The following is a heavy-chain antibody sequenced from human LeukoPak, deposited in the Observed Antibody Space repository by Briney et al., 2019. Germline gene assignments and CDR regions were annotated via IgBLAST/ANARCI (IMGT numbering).Heavy chain of an antibody. V-gene: IGHV3-23*01. CDR2: ISGSGGST. Sequence: GGSLRLSCAASGFTFSSYAMSWVRQAPGKGLEWVSAISGSGGSTYYADSVKGRFTISRDNSKNTLYLQMNSLRAEDTAVYYCAEAPLTGTTPLGYYYYGMDVWGQGTTVTVSS. CDR3: AEAPLTGTTPLGYYYYGMDV. CDR1: GFTFSSYA. D-gene: IGHD1-7*01. J-gene: IGHJ6*02.